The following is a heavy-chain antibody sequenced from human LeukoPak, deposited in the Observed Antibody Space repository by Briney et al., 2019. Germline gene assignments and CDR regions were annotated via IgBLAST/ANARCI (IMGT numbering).Heavy chain of an antibody. CDR2: ISSSSSTI. D-gene: IGHD5-12*01. J-gene: IGHJ4*02. V-gene: IGHV3-48*02. Sequence: PGGSLRLSCAASGFTFSSYSMNWVRQAPGKGLDWVSYISSSSSTIYYADSVKGRFTISRDNAKNSLYLQMNSLRDEDTAVYYCARERGYSGYDWGVVYWGQGTLVTVSS. CDR1: GFTFSSYS. CDR3: ARERGYSGYDWGVVY.